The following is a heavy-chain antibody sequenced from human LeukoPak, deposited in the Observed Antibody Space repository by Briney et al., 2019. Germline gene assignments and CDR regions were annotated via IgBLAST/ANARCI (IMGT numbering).Heavy chain of an antibody. V-gene: IGHV4-59*01. Sequence: SETLSLTCTVSGGSISSYYWSWIRQPPGKGLEWIGYIYYSGSTNYNPSLKSRVTISVDTSKNRFSLKLSSVTAADTAVYYCARVVDAFDIWGQGTMVTVSS. CDR2: IYYSGST. CDR3: ARVVDAFDI. J-gene: IGHJ3*02. D-gene: IGHD6-6*01. CDR1: GGSISSYY.